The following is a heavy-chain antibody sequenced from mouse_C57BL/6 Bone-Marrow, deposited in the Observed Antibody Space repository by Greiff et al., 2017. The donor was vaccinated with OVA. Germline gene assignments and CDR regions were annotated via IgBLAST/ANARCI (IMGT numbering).Heavy chain of an antibody. CDR1: GFTFSNYW. D-gene: IGHD2-1*01. J-gene: IGHJ3*01. CDR3: TRGKYGTSFAY. V-gene: IGHV6-3*01. CDR2: IRLKSDNYAT. Sequence: EVKVEESGGGLVQPGGSMKLSCVASGFTFSNYWMNWVRQSPEKGLEWVAQIRLKSDNYATHYAESVKGRFTISRDDSKSSVYLQMNNLRAEDTGIYYCTRGKYGTSFAYWGQGTLVTVSA.